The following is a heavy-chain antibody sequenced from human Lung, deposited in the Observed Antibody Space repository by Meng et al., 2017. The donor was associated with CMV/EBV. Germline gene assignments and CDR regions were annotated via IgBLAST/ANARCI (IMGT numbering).Heavy chain of an antibody. D-gene: IGHD3-10*01. CDR2: IPHRGSS. Sequence: GQLRGPGPGLVKPSETLSLTCAVSGDSITNHNWWAWVRQPPGKGLEWIGEIPHRGSSAYNPSLKSRVSMSIDKSKNQFSLKLTSVTAADTAVYHCLRRSGGSVWGQGTLVTVSS. V-gene: IGHV4-4*02. J-gene: IGHJ1*01. CDR1: GDSITNHNW. CDR3: LRRSGGSV.